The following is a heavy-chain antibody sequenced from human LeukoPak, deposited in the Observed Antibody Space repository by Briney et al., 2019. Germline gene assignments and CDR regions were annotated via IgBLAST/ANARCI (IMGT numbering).Heavy chain of an antibody. Sequence: PGGSLRLSCAASGFTFSDYYMSWIRQAPGKGLEWVSYISSSGSTIYYADSVKGRFTISRDNAKSSLYLQMNSLRAEDTAAYYCARAPPYDSSGYYEYWGQGTLVTVSS. J-gene: IGHJ4*02. D-gene: IGHD3-22*01. V-gene: IGHV3-11*01. CDR3: ARAPPYDSSGYYEY. CDR1: GFTFSDYY. CDR2: ISSSGSTI.